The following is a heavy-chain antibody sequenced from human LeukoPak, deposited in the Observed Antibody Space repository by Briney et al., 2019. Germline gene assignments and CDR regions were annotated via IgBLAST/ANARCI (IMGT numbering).Heavy chain of an antibody. D-gene: IGHD1-26*01. J-gene: IGHJ4*02. V-gene: IGHV4-59*01. CDR1: GGSISSYY. Sequence: SETLSLTCTVSGGSISSYYWSWIRQPPGKGLEWIGYIHYSGSTSYNPSLKSRVTISVDTSKSQFSLKLGSVTAADTAVYYCARLGSGSYYDSRGQFDYWGQGTLVTVSS. CDR2: IHYSGST. CDR3: ARLGSGSYYDSRGQFDY.